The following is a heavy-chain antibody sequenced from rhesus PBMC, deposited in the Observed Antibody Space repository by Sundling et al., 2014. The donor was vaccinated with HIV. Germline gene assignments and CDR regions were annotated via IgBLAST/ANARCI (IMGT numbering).Heavy chain of an antibody. CDR3: VRRWLYFDY. J-gene: IGHJ4*01. CDR2: IYWDDDK. V-gene: IGHV2-174*02. Sequence: QVTLKESGPALVKPTQTLTLTCTFSGFSLSTSGMGVGWIRQPPGKTLEWLAHIYWDDDKHYTTSLKSRLTISKDTSKNQVILTMTNMDPVDTATYYCVRRWLYFDYWGQGVLVTVSS. CDR1: GFSLSTSGMG. D-gene: IGHD2-33*01.